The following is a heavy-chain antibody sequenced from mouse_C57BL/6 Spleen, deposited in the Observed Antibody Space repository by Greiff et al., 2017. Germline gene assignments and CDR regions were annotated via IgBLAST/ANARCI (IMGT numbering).Heavy chain of an antibody. CDR3: ARNDYGSSPYAMYY. CDR1: GVSLTSYA. V-gene: IGHV2-9-1*01. D-gene: IGHD1-1*01. Sequence: VQGVESGPGLVAPSQSLSITCTVSGVSLTSYAISWVRQPPGKGLVWLGVIWTGGGTNYNSALKSRLSISKDNSKSQVFLKLNSLQTDDTARYYCARNDYGSSPYAMYYWGQGTSVTVSS. CDR2: IWTGGGT. J-gene: IGHJ4*01.